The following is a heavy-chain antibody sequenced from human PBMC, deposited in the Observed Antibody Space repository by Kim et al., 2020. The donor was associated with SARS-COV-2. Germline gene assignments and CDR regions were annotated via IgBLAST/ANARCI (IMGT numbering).Heavy chain of an antibody. Sequence: SETLSLTCTVSGGSISSSSYYWGWIRQPPGKGLEWIGSIYYSGSTYYNPSLKSRVTISVDTSKNQFSLKLSSVTAADTAVYYCATSDSSGSDDAFDIWG. V-gene: IGHV4-39*07. CDR2: IYYSGST. D-gene: IGHD3-22*01. CDR3: ATSDSSGSDDAFDI. CDR1: GGSISSSSYY. J-gene: IGHJ3*02.